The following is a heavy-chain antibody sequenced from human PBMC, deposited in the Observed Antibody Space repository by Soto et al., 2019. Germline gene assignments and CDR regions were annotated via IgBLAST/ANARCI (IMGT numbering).Heavy chain of an antibody. CDR3: ARVQKPHSSVTWFDP. Sequence: ASVKVSCKASGYTFTSYAMHWVRQAPGQRLEWMGWINAGNGNTKYSQKFQGRVTITRDTSASTAYMELSSLRSEDTAVYYCARVQKPHSSVTWFDPWGQGTLVTVSS. CDR2: INAGNGNT. D-gene: IGHD4-17*01. V-gene: IGHV1-3*01. CDR1: GYTFTSYA. J-gene: IGHJ5*02.